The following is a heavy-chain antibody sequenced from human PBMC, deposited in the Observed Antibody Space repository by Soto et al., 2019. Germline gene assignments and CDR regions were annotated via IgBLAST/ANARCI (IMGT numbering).Heavy chain of an antibody. J-gene: IGHJ4*02. D-gene: IGHD6-13*01. CDR3: AREGGDSSSWYCDY. Sequence: SQTIPLTGALSGDSVSSTSAAWNWVRQSPSRGLEWLGRTYYRSKWNNDYAVSVKGRITINPDTSKNQFSLQLNSVTPEDTAVYYCAREGGDSSSWYCDYWGQGTPV. V-gene: IGHV6-1*01. CDR2: TYYRSKWNN. CDR1: GDSVSSTSAA.